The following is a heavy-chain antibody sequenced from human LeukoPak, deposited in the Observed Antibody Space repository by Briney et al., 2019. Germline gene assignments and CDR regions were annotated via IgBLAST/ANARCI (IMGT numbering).Heavy chain of an antibody. CDR2: IRSKAYGGTT. V-gene: IGHV3-49*04. CDR1: GFTFGDYG. J-gene: IGHJ4*02. D-gene: IGHD6-19*01. Sequence: PGGSLRLSCTASGFTFGDYGMSWGRQAPGKGLEWVGFIRSKAYGGTTEYAASVKGRFIISRDDFKSIAYLQMNSLKTEDTAVYYCTRSSSGWYSDYWGQGTLVTVSS. CDR3: TRSSSGWYSDY.